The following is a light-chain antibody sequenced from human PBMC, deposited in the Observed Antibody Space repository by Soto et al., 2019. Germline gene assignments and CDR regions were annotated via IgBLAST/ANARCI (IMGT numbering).Light chain of an antibody. Sequence: QSALTQPASVSGSPGQSITISCTGTSSDVGGYGHVFWYQHHPGKAPKLIIYEVTYRPSGVSNRFSGSKSGNTASLTISGLQAEDEADYYCTSYRSIGTYVFGTGTKLTVL. V-gene: IGLV2-14*01. CDR2: EVT. J-gene: IGLJ1*01. CDR3: TSYRSIGTYV. CDR1: SSDVGGYGH.